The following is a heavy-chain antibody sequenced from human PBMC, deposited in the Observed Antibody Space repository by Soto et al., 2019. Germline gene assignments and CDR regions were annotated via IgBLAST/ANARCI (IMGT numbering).Heavy chain of an antibody. J-gene: IGHJ5*02. V-gene: IGHV4-30-4*01. CDR2: IYYSGST. D-gene: IGHD2-15*01. CDR1: GGSISSGDYY. CDR3: AASVVVVADTHQNWFAP. Sequence: QVQLQESGPGLVKPSQTLSLTCTVSGGSISSGDYYWSWIRQPPGKGLEWIGYIYYSGSTYYNPSLKSRVNIALDTSKNQFSLKLSSVTAADTAVYYCAASVVVVADTHQNWFAPWGQGTLVTVSS.